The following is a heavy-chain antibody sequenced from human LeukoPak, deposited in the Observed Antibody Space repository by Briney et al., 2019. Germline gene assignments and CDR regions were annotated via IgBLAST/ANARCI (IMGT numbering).Heavy chain of an antibody. CDR2: VKQDGSEK. CDR3: GRDGVSAAVDY. CDR1: GFTFTTYY. V-gene: IGHV3-7*01. J-gene: IGHJ4*02. D-gene: IGHD2-2*01. Sequence: SGGSLRLSCVASGFTFTTYYMSWVRQAPGKGQEWVANVKQDGSEKYYVDSVRGRFTISRDNAKSSLYLQLNRLRDDDTAVYYCGRDGVSAAVDYWGQGTLVTVSS.